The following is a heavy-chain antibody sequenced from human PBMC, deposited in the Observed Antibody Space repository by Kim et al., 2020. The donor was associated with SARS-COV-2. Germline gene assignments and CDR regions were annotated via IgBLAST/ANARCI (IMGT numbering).Heavy chain of an antibody. CDR1: GGSISSSSYY. D-gene: IGHD3-10*01. CDR3: ASHTRWFGELSYYYYYYGMDV. J-gene: IGHJ6*02. V-gene: IGHV4-39*01. Sequence: SETLSLTCTVSGGSISSSSYYWGWIRQPPGKGLEWIGSIYYSGSTYYNPSLKSRVTISVDTSKNQFSLKLSSVTAADTAVYYCASHTRWFGELSYYYYYYGMDVWGQGTTVTVSS. CDR2: IYYSGST.